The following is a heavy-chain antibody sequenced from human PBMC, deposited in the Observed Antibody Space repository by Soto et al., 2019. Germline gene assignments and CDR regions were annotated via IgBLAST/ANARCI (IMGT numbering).Heavy chain of an antibody. CDR1: WFNVNSDY. J-gene: IGHJ4*02. Sequence: RPGGSLRLSCAASWFNVNSDYMNWVRQTPGKGLEWVASIYSGETTYYADSVRGRFTISSDKSKNTLYFQLSSLRIEDTAVYYCTRDGRGLGRLSLFEYWGQGVLVTVSS. CDR2: IYSGETT. CDR3: TRDGRGLGRLSLFEY. V-gene: IGHV3-53*01. D-gene: IGHD2-21*02.